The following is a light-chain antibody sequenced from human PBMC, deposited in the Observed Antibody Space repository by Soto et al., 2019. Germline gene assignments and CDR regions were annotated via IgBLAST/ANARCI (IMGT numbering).Light chain of an antibody. CDR3: HSYDNSLSFYV. CDR2: RNS. V-gene: IGLV1-40*01. J-gene: IGLJ1*01. Sequence: PPMSGSPWKKDTIYCTGSSSNIGAGFDVHWYQHLPGTAPKVLIYRNSNRPSGVPDRFSGSKSGTSASLAITGLQAEDEADYCCHSYDNSLSFYVFGIGTK. CDR1: SSNIGAGFD.